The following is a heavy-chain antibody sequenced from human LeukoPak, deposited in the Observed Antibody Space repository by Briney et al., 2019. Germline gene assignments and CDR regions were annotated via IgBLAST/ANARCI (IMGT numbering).Heavy chain of an antibody. CDR3: ARDPGDCSSTSCYVGYFDY. CDR2: ISYDGSNK. Sequence: PGGSLRLSCAGSGFTFSSYAMHWLRQAPGKGLEGVAVISYDGSNKYYADSVKGRFTISRDNSKNTLYLQMNGLRAEDTAVYYCARDPGDCSSTSCYVGYFDYWGQGTLVTVSS. D-gene: IGHD2-2*01. CDR1: GFTFSSYA. V-gene: IGHV3-30*04. J-gene: IGHJ4*02.